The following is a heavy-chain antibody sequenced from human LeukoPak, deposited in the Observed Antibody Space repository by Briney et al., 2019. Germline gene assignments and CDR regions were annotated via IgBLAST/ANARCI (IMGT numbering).Heavy chain of an antibody. D-gene: IGHD6-6*01. Sequence: GGSLRLSCAASGFTFDDYTMHWVRQVPGRGLEWVSGITSNSAIMAYADSVKGRFTISRDNAKNSLYLQMNSLRPEDTALYYCAKGIRTVRLHYFDYWGQGTLVTVSS. J-gene: IGHJ4*02. CDR3: AKGIRTVRLHYFDY. V-gene: IGHV3-9*01. CDR1: GFTFDDYT. CDR2: ITSNSAIM.